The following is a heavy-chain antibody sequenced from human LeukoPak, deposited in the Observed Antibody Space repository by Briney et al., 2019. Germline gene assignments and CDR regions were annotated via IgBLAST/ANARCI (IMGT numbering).Heavy chain of an antibody. D-gene: IGHD6-19*01. CDR1: GFTFSSYG. Sequence: PGGSLRLSCAASGFTFSSYGMHWVRQAPGKGLEWVAVISYDGSNKYYADSVKGRFTISRDNAKNSLYLQMNSLRAEDTALYYCAKGSQWLVSSHFDYWAREPWSPSPQ. CDR2: ISYDGSNK. J-gene: IGHJ4*02. V-gene: IGHV3-30*18. CDR3: AKGSQWLVSSHFDY.